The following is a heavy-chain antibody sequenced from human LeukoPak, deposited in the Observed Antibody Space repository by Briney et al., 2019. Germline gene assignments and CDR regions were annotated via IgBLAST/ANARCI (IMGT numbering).Heavy chain of an antibody. Sequence: SETLSLTCTVSGGSLSSSSYYWGWIRQPPGKGLEWIGSIYYSGSTYYNPSLKSRVTISVDTSKNQFSLKLTSVTAADTAVYYCASRGDYEFDSWGQGTLVTVSS. CDR2: IYYSGST. D-gene: IGHD4-17*01. CDR3: ASRGDYEFDS. J-gene: IGHJ4*02. CDR1: GGSLSSSSYY. V-gene: IGHV4-39*01.